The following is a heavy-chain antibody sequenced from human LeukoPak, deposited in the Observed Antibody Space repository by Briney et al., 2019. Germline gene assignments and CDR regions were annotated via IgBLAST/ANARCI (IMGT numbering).Heavy chain of an antibody. D-gene: IGHD3-22*01. V-gene: IGHV4-59*08. CDR2: VHYSGST. CDR3: ARHDNRGYYSLFY. Sequence: SETLSLTCTVSDDSFTDYFWSWIRQPPGKGLEWIAHVHYSGSTKSSPPLRSRVTTSVDTSKKQFSLKLSSVTAADAAVYYCARHDNRGYYSLFYWGRGTLVTVSS. CDR1: DDSFTDYF. J-gene: IGHJ4*02.